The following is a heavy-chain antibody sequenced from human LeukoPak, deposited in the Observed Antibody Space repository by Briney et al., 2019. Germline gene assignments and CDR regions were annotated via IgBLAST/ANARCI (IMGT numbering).Heavy chain of an antibody. Sequence: GGSLRLSCAASGFTFSSYSMNWVRQAPGKGLEWVSSISSSSSYIYYADSVKGRFTISRDNAKNSLYLQMNSLRAEDTAVYYCARAQYYDFWSGYSSISGPPYYYYYYMDVWGKGTTVTVSS. CDR1: GFTFSSYS. J-gene: IGHJ6*03. CDR2: ISSSSSYI. CDR3: ARAQYYDFWSGYSSISGPPYYYYYYMDV. V-gene: IGHV3-21*01. D-gene: IGHD3-3*01.